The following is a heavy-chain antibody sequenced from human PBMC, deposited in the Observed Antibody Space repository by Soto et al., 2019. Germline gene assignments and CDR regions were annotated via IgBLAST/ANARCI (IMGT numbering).Heavy chain of an antibody. CDR3: ARDRTGLGAFDI. Sequence: EVQLVESGGGLVKPGGSLRLSCAASGFTFSSYSMNWVRQAPGKGLEWVSSISSSSSYIYYADSVKGRFTIYRDNAKNSLYLQMNSLRAEDTAVYYCARDRTGLGAFDIWGQGTMVTVSS. D-gene: IGHD5-12*01. J-gene: IGHJ3*02. CDR2: ISSSSSYI. V-gene: IGHV3-21*01. CDR1: GFTFSSYS.